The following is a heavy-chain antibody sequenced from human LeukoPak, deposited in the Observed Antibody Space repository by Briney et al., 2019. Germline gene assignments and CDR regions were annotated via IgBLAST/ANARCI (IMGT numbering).Heavy chain of an antibody. CDR2: ISYDGSNK. D-gene: IGHD1-26*01. J-gene: IGHJ3*02. V-gene: IGHV3-30*18. CDR3: ANPEIVGATDDAFDI. Sequence: GGSLRLSCAASGFAFSSYGMHWVRQAPGKVLEWVAVISYDGSNKYYADSVKGRFTISRDNSKNTLYLQMNSLRAEDTAVYYCANPEIVGATDDAFDIWGQGTMVTVSS. CDR1: GFAFSSYG.